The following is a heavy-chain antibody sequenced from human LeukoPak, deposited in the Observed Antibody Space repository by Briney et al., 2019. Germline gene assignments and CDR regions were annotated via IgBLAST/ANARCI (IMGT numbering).Heavy chain of an antibody. D-gene: IGHD2-2*01. CDR3: ATAPLLIVVVPAADFDY. CDR1: GFTFSTYD. J-gene: IGHJ4*02. V-gene: IGHV3-13*01. Sequence: HPGGSLRLSCAASGFTFSTYDMHWVRQATGKGLEWVSAIGTAGDTYYPGSVKGRFTISRENAKNSLYLQMNSLRAGDTAVYYCATAPLLIVVVPAADFDYWGQGTLVTVSS. CDR2: IGTAGDT.